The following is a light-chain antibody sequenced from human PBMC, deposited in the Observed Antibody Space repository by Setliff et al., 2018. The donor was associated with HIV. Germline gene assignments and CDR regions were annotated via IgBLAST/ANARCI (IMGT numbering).Light chain of an antibody. Sequence: QSALTQPPSVSGSPGQSIIISCTGTINNIGSYNRVSWYQQRPGTAPKLIIFEVNKRPSGVSNCFSGSKSGSTASLAISGLQADDEGDYYCCSYAGTDTFVVFGTGTKVTVL. V-gene: IGLV2-23*02. CDR1: INNIGSYNR. CDR2: EVN. CDR3: CSYAGTDTFVV. J-gene: IGLJ1*01.